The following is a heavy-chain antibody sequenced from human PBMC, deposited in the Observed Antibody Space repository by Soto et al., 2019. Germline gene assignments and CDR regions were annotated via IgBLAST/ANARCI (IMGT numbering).Heavy chain of an antibody. Sequence: QVQLQQWGAGLLKPSETLSLTCAVYGESLSGYYGNWIRQSPGKGLEWIGEINYSGNTNYNPSLKTRVTISIDTSMNQFSLNMNSVTAADTAVYYCARTRNLDVWGQGTTVIVSS. CDR1: GESLSGYY. J-gene: IGHJ6*02. V-gene: IGHV4-34*01. CDR3: ARTRNLDV. D-gene: IGHD1-1*01. CDR2: INYSGNT.